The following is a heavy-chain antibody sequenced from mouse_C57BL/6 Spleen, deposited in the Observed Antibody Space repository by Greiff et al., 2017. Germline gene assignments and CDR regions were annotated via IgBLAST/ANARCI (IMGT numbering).Heavy chain of an antibody. CDR3: ARVGSNYLYYFDY. CDR2: ISYDGSN. CDR1: GYSITSGYY. Sequence: EVKLMASGPGLVKPSQSLSLTCSVTGYSITSGYYWNWIRQFPGNKLEWMGYISYDGSNNYNPSLKNRISITRDTSKNQFFLKLNSVTTEDTATYYCARVGSNYLYYFDYWGQGTTLTVSS. D-gene: IGHD2-5*01. V-gene: IGHV3-6*01. J-gene: IGHJ2*01.